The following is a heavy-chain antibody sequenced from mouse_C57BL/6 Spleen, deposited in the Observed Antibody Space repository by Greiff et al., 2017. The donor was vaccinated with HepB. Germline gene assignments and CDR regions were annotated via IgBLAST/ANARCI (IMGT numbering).Heavy chain of an antibody. D-gene: IGHD1-1*01. CDR3: ARGSTTVVATDY. CDR2: IYPRSGNT. J-gene: IGHJ2*01. Sequence: VQLVESGAELARPGASVKLSCKASGYTFTSYGISWVKQRTGQGLEWIGEIYPRSGNTYYNEKFKGKATLTADKSSSTAYMELRSLTSEDSAVYFCARGSTTVVATDYWGQGTTLTVSS. V-gene: IGHV1-81*01. CDR1: GYTFTSYG.